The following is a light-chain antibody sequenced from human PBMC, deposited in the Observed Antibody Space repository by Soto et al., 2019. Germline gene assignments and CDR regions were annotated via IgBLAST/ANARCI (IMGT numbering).Light chain of an antibody. CDR2: GAS. V-gene: IGKV3-20*01. CDR1: QSVSSSY. Sequence: EIVLTQSPGTLSLSPGERATLSCRASQSVSSSYLAWYQQKPGQAPRLLIYGASSRATGIPDRFSGSGSGIDFPLTISRLEHEDFAVYYCQQYGSSPPWTFGQGTKVEIK. J-gene: IGKJ1*01. CDR3: QQYGSSPPWT.